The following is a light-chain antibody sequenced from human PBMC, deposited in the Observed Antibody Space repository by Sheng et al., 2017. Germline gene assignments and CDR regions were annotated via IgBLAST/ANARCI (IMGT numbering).Light chain of an antibody. Sequence: SYELTQPPSVSVAPGKTATITCGGSSIGRKSVHWYQQKPGQAPVRVVYDDSDRPSGIPERFSGSNSGDTATLTISGVEAGDEADYYCQAWDTSTAYVFGTGTKVTVL. V-gene: IGLV3-21*01. J-gene: IGLJ1*01. CDR3: QAWDTSTAYV. CDR2: DDS. CDR1: SIGRKS.